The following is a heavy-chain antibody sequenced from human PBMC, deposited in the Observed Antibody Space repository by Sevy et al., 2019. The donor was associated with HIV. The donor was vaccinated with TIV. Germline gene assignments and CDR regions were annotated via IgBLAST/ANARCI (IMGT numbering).Heavy chain of an antibody. CDR3: AGASFRITYYFDY. CDR2: IYSGGST. J-gene: IGHJ4*02. CDR1: GFTVSSNY. Sequence: GGSLRLSCAASGFTVSSNYMSWVRQAPGKGLEWVSVIYSGGSTYYADSVKGRFTISRDNSKNTLYLQMNSLRAEDTAVYYCAGASFRITYYFDYWGQGTLVTVSS. V-gene: IGHV3-53*01. D-gene: IGHD3-3*02.